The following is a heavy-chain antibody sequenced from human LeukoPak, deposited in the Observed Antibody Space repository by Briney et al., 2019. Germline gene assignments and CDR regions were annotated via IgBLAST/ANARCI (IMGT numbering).Heavy chain of an antibody. CDR1: GGSISSSSYY. V-gene: IGHV4-39*01. Sequence: SETLSLTCTVSGGSISSSSYYWGWIRQPPGKGLEWIGSIYYSGSTYYNPSLKSRVTISVDTSKNQFSLKLSSVTAADTAVYYCARQAGIAVAGTVDYWGQGTLVTVSS. CDR3: ARQAGIAVAGTVDY. J-gene: IGHJ4*02. D-gene: IGHD6-19*01. CDR2: IYYSGST.